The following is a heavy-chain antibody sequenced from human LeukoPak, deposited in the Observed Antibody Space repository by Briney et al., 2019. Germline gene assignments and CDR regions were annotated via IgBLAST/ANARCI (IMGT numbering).Heavy chain of an antibody. CDR2: INSDGSST. V-gene: IGHV3-74*01. CDR1: GFSFSNYA. D-gene: IGHD2-15*01. Sequence: GGSLRLSCAASGFSFSNYAMSWVRQAPGKGLVWVSRINSDGSSTSYADSVKGRFTIPRDNAKNTLYLQMNSLRAEDTAVYYCARMVDYYYYMDVWGKGTTVTVSS. J-gene: IGHJ6*03. CDR3: ARMVDYYYYMDV.